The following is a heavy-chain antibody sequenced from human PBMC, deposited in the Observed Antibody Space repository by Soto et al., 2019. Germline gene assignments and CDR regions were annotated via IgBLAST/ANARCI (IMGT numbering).Heavy chain of an antibody. Sequence: GGSLRLSCSASGFTFSSYAMHWVRQAPGKGLEYVSAISSNGGSTYYADSVKGRFTISRDNSKNTLYLQMSSLRAEDTAVYYCVKIPGYSSSWYREVDYYYYGMDVWGQGTTVTVSS. V-gene: IGHV3-64D*08. CDR2: ISSNGGST. CDR3: VKIPGYSSSWYREVDYYYYGMDV. D-gene: IGHD6-13*01. CDR1: GFTFSSYA. J-gene: IGHJ6*02.